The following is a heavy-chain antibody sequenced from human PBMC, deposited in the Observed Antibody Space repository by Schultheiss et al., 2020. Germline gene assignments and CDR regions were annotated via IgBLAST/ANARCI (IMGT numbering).Heavy chain of an antibody. D-gene: IGHD3-22*01. CDR3: ARMDDSSGYYVFGY. J-gene: IGHJ4*02. CDR1: GGSVSSGSYY. CDR2: IYTSGST. V-gene: IGHV4-61*01. Sequence: SETLSLTCTVSGGSVSSGSYYWSWIRQPPGKGLEWIGRIYTSGSTYYNPSLKSRVTISVDTSKNQFSLKLSSVTAADTAVYYCARMDDSSGYYVFGYWGQGTLVTVS.